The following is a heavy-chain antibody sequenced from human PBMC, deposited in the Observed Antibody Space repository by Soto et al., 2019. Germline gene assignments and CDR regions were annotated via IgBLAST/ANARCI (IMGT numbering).Heavy chain of an antibody. D-gene: IGHD3-9*01. CDR3: AKTSKTTILTVYDV. J-gene: IGHJ6*04. CDR1: GFSVSDHG. Sequence: PGGSLRLSCEASGFSVSDHGMSWVRQAPGKGLEWVSVTSGSGGTTYYVDSVKGRFTISRDNSKNTLYLQMNSLRVEDTAVYYCAKTSKTTILTVYDVRGRGTTVTVSS. V-gene: IGHV3-23*01. CDR2: TSGSGGTT.